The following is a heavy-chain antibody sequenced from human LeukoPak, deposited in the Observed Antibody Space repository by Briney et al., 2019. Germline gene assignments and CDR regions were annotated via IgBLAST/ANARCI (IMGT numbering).Heavy chain of an antibody. Sequence: PSETLSLTCTVSGGSISSYYWSWIRQPPGKGLEWIGYIYYSGSTNYNPSLKSRVTISVDTSKNLFSLKLSSVTAADTAVYYCARGWEMLGRAFDIWGQGTMVTVSS. CDR1: GGSISSYY. D-gene: IGHD2-15*01. CDR3: ARGWEMLGRAFDI. V-gene: IGHV4-59*01. J-gene: IGHJ3*02. CDR2: IYYSGST.